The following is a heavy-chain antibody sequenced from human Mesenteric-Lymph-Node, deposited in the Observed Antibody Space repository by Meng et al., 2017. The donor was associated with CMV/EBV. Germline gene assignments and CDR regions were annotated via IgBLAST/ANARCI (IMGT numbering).Heavy chain of an antibody. CDR2: IYHSGST. CDR3: AIYYNWFDP. D-gene: IGHD1-26*01. CDR1: GGSISSSQW. J-gene: IGHJ5*02. V-gene: IGHV4-4*02. Sequence: LSLTCAVSGGSISSSQWWSWDRQPPGKGLEWIGEIYHSGSTNYSPSLKSRVTISVAKSKNQFSLKLSSVAAADTAVYYCAIYYNWFDPWGQGTLVTVSS.